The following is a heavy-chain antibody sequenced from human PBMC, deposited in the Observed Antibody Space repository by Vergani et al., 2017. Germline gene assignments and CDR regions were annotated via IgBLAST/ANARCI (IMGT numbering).Heavy chain of an antibody. J-gene: IGHJ6*03. CDR3: ARARGAFDILTGYYHYYMDV. CDR2: TFYSGST. V-gene: IGHV4-30-4*01. Sequence: QVQLQESGPGLVKPSQTLSLTCTVPGDSMNSDDFYWSWIRQPPGTGLEWIGNTFYSGSTYYNPSLKSRLTLSVALSKNLFSLKLNSVTAADSAVYYCARARGAFDILTGYYHYYMDVWGKGTTVTVFS. D-gene: IGHD3-9*01. CDR1: GDSMNSDDFY.